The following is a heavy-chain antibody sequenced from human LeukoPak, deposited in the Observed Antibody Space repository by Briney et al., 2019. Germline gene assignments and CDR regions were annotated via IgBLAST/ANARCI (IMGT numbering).Heavy chain of an antibody. D-gene: IGHD2/OR15-2a*01. J-gene: IGHJ4*02. CDR2: INWNGGST. Sequence: GGSLRLSCAASGFTFDDYGMSWVRQAPGKGLEGVSGINWNGGSTGYAGSVKGRFTISRDNAKNSLYLQMNSLRAEDTALYYCARDGARLLPRPYYFDYWGQGTLVTVSS. CDR1: GFTFDDYG. CDR3: ARDGARLLPRPYYFDY. V-gene: IGHV3-20*04.